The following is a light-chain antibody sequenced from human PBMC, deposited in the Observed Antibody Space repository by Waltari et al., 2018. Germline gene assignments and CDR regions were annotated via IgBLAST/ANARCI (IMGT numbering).Light chain of an antibody. J-gene: IGLJ3*02. CDR3: HSRDTISTRV. CDR1: SLRRYY. CDR2: GQD. V-gene: IGLV3-19*01. Sequence: SSELTQDPAVSVALGQTVRITCQGDSLRRYYASWYQQRPGQAPRLVLYGQDNRPQGIPDRFSGSTSGDTASLTITGAQAEDEADYYCHSRDTISTRVFGGGTRLTV.